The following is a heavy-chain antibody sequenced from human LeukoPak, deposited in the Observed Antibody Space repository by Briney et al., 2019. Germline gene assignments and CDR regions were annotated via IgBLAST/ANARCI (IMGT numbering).Heavy chain of an antibody. J-gene: IGHJ4*02. Sequence: GGSLRLSCAASGFTFRNSAIYWVRQAPGKGLEWVSGISGSGGDTYFADSVKGRFTISRDHSKNTVFLQMDSLRAEDTAVYYCAKTTAGNSSGRYPGWPVDYWGQGTLVTVSS. V-gene: IGHV3-23*01. D-gene: IGHD6-19*01. CDR3: AKTTAGNSSGRYPGWPVDY. CDR2: ISGSGGDT. CDR1: GFTFRNSA.